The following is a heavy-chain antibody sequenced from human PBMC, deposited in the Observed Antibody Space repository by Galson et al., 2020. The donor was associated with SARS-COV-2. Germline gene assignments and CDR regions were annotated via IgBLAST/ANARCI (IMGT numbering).Heavy chain of an antibody. V-gene: IGHV3-48*03. CDR2: ISSSGSTI. D-gene: IGHD3-10*01. CDR3: ARSFIRVHDY. CDR1: GFTFSSYE. J-gene: IGHJ4*02. Sequence: GGSLRLSCAASGFTFSSYEMNWVRQAPGKGLEWVSYISSSGSTIYYADSVKGRFTISRDNAKNSLYLQMNSLRAEDTAVYYCARSFIRVHDYWGQGTLVTVSS.